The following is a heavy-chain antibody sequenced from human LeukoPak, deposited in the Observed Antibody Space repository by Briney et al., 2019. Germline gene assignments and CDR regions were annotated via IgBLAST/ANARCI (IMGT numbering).Heavy chain of an antibody. CDR3: ARGFCSSTSCYQGPFDF. Sequence: GGSLRLSCAASGFIFSSAWMTWVRQAPGKGLEWVGHIENKTNGGTTDYVAPVKGRFIISRDDSKNTLYLQMNSLRTEDTAVYYCARGFCSSTSCYQGPFDFWGQGTLVTVSS. V-gene: IGHV3-15*04. J-gene: IGHJ4*02. D-gene: IGHD2-2*01. CDR1: GFIFSSAW. CDR2: IENKTNGGTT.